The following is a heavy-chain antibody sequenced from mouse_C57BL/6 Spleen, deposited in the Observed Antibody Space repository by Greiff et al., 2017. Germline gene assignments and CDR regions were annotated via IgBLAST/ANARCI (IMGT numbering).Heavy chain of an antibody. CDR3: ARYYDYDVDYAMDY. Sequence: QVQLQQPGAELVKPGASVKVSCKASGYTFTSYWMHWVKQRPGQGLEWIGRIHPNSGSTNYNEKFKSKATLTVDKSSSTAYMQLSSLTSEDSAVYYCARYYDYDVDYAMDYWGQGTSVTVSS. V-gene: IGHV1-64*01. CDR2: IHPNSGST. J-gene: IGHJ4*01. D-gene: IGHD2-4*01. CDR1: GYTFTSYW.